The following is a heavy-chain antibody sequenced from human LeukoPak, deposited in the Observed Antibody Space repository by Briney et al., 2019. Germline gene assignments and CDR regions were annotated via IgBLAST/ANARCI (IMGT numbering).Heavy chain of an antibody. V-gene: IGHV5-51*01. D-gene: IGHD4-17*01. CDR1: GYSFTSYW. CDR2: IYPGDSDT. Sequence: PGESLKISCKGSGYSFTSYWIGWVRQMPGKGLEWMGIIYPGDSDTRYSPSFQGQVTISADKSISTAYLQWSSLKASDTAMYYCARLTRGYYGDYGYNWFDPWGQGTLVTVSS. CDR3: ARLTRGYYGDYGYNWFDP. J-gene: IGHJ5*02.